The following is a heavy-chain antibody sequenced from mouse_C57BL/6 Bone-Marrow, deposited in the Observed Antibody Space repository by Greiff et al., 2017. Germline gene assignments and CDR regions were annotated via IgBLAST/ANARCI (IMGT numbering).Heavy chain of an antibody. Sequence: EVMLVESGGGLVKPGGSLKLSCAASGFTFSSYAMSWVRQTPEKRLEWVATISDGGSYTYYPDNVKGRFTISRDNANNNLYLQMSHLKSEDTAMYYCASIFSTTVSPAMDYWGQGTAVTVTS. J-gene: IGHJ4*01. CDR2: ISDGGSYT. V-gene: IGHV5-4*03. D-gene: IGHD1-1*01. CDR3: ASIFSTTVSPAMDY. CDR1: GFTFSSYA.